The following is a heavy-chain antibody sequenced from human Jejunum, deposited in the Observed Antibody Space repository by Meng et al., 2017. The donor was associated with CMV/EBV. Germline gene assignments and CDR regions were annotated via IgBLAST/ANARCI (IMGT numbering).Heavy chain of an antibody. V-gene: IGHV3-74*01. CDR3: AREGGGTIAPRDLDY. Sequence: PLSNYWMNWVRQAPGKGLVWVSRINSDGSSTSYADSVKGRFTISRDNAKNTLYLQMNSLRAEDTAVYYCAREGGGTIAPRDLDYWGQGTLVTVSS. CDR2: INSDGSST. CDR1: PLSNYW. J-gene: IGHJ4*02. D-gene: IGHD6-6*01.